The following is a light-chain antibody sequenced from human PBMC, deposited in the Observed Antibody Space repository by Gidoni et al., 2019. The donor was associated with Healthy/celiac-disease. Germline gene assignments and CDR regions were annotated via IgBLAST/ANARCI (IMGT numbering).Light chain of an antibody. CDR3: KQSYSTLWT. V-gene: IGKV1-39*01. Sequence: IQITQSPSSLSASVGDRVTITCRASQSISSYLNWYQQKPGKAPKLLIYAASSLQSGVPSRFSGSGSGTDFTLTISSLKPEDFETYYCKQSYSTLWTFGQGTKVEIK. CDR2: AAS. CDR1: QSISSY. J-gene: IGKJ1*01.